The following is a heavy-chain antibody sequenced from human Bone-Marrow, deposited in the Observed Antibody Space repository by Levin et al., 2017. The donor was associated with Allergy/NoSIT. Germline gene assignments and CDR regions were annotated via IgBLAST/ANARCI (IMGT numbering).Heavy chain of an antibody. CDR3: AKSVPGLHGDSGIYVFDD. J-gene: IGHJ4*02. D-gene: IGHD1-26*01. Sequence: LSLTCAASGFTFSSYGMHWVRQAPGKGLEWVAVMSYDGTTKFYADSVKGRFTISRDNFKNTLYLQMNSLRADDTAVYHCAKSVPGLHGDSGIYVFDDGGQGTLVTVSS. CDR1: GFTFSSYG. V-gene: IGHV3-30*18. CDR2: MSYDGTTK.